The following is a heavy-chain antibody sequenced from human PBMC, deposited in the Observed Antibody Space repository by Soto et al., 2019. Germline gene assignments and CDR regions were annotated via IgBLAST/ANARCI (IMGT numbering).Heavy chain of an antibody. CDR1: GFTFDDYA. CDR2: ISWNSGSI. CDR3: AKGGPLLTEGGGY. J-gene: IGHJ4*02. V-gene: IGHV3-9*01. Sequence: EVQLVESGGGLVQPGRSLRLSCAASGFTFDDYAMHWVRQAPGKGLEWVSGISWNSGSIGYADSVKGRFTISRDNAKNSLYLQLNSLRAEDTALYYCAKGGPLLTEGGGYWRQGTLVTVPS. D-gene: IGHD2-15*01.